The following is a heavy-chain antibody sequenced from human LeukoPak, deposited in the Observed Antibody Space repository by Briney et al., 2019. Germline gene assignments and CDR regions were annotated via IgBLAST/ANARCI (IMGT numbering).Heavy chain of an antibody. CDR2: ISSSSSYI. CDR1: GFTFSSYS. Sequence: PGGSLRLSCAASGFTFSSYSMNWVRQAPGKGLEWVSSISSSSSYIYYADSVKGRFTISGDNAKNSLYLQMNSLRAGDTAVYYCARESNWGYYFDFWGQGTLVTVSS. CDR3: ARESNWGYYFDF. J-gene: IGHJ4*02. D-gene: IGHD7-27*01. V-gene: IGHV3-21*01.